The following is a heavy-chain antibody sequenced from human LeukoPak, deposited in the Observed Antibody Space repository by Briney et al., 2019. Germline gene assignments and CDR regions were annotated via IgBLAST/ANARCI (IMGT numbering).Heavy chain of an antibody. V-gene: IGHV1-69*13. CDR2: IIPIFGTA. J-gene: IGHJ6*02. CDR1: GYTFTSYY. D-gene: IGHD3-3*02. CDR3: ARAFRAYYYYGMDV. Sequence: GASVKVSCKASGYTFTSYYMHWVRQAPGQGLEWMGGIIPIFGTANYAQKFQGRVTITADESTSTAYMELSSLRSEDTAVYYCARAFRAYYYYGMDVWGQGTRSPSP.